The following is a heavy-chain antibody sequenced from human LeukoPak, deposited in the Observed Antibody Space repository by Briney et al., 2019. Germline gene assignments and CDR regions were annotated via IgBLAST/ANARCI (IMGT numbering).Heavy chain of an antibody. V-gene: IGHV3-74*01. CDR2: INSDGSRT. J-gene: IGHJ4*02. CDR3: ARGNFYSGSGSSPLDY. D-gene: IGHD3-10*01. CDR1: GYTFNSYW. Sequence: GGSLRLSCAASGYTFNSYWMHWVRQVPGKGLVWVSRINSDGSRTNYVDSAKGRFTISRDNAKNTLFLQMNSLRAEDTAIYYCARGNFYSGSGSSPLDYWGQGTLVTVSS.